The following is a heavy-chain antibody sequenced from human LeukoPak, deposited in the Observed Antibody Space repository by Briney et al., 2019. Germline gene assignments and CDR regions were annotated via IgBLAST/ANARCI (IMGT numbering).Heavy chain of an antibody. CDR3: QKTAYEILTGCDY. J-gene: IGHJ4*02. CDR2: MSGSGGST. CDR1: VFTFSSYA. Sequence: PGGSLRLSCAASVFTFSSYAMSWVRQAPGKGLEWVSAMSGSGGSTYYAASVKCRFTISGDNSKNTLYLQMNSLRAEDTVFFFKQKTAYEILTGCDYWGQGTLVTVSS. V-gene: IGHV3-23*01. D-gene: IGHD3-9*01.